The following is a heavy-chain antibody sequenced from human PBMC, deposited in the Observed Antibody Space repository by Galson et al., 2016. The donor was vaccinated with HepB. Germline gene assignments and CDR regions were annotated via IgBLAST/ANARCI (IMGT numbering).Heavy chain of an antibody. CDR1: GFTFSTYT. D-gene: IGHD6-19*01. CDR2: ISYDGSNN. Sequence: SLRLSCAASGFTFSTYTMHWVRQAPGKGLEWVAVISYDGSNNYQSDSVKGRFTISRDNSNNTLYLQMNSLRPEDTAVYFCARDRQFLVSADYWGQGTLVTVSS. V-gene: IGHV3-30-3*01. CDR3: ARDRQFLVSADY. J-gene: IGHJ4*02.